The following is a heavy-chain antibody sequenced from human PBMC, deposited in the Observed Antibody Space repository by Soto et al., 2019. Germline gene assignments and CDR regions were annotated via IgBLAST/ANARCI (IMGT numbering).Heavy chain of an antibody. J-gene: IGHJ4*02. CDR2: ISDXNGNT. V-gene: IGHV1-18*01. CDR3: ARDLTSSGWPIESY. Sequence: GXSVKVSCKASGSTFTSYGISWVRQTPGQGLEWMGWISDXNGNTXHAQQLQGRVXXTTDTYTXXAYMELSSMRSDDTAVYYCARDLTSSGWPIESYWGQGTLVTASS. D-gene: IGHD6-19*01. CDR1: GSTFTSYG.